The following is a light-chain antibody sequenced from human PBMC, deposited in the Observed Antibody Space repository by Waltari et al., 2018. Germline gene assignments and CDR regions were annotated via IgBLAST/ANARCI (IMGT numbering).Light chain of an antibody. Sequence: SYVLNQPPSVSVAPGKTARIYCGGTSLGTKPVHWYQQKPGQAPVLVIHYDSGRPSGIPERFAGSTSGNTATLTIKWVEAGDEAEYFCQVWDFTQGVFGGGTKLTVL. CDR2: YDS. V-gene: IGLV3-21*04. CDR1: SLGTKP. CDR3: QVWDFTQGV. J-gene: IGLJ3*02.